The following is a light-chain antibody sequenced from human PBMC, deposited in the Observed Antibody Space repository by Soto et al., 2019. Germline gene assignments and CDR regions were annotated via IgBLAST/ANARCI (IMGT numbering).Light chain of an antibody. CDR1: QAVRSN. CDR3: QQYNDWPLT. CDR2: GSS. Sequence: EIVMTQSPATLSVSPGERATLSCRASQAVRSNIAWYQQKPVQAPRLVIYGSSTRVTGFPARFSGSGSGTEFTLTISSLQSEDFALYYCQQYNDWPLTFGQGTRVEIK. J-gene: IGKJ1*01. V-gene: IGKV3-15*01.